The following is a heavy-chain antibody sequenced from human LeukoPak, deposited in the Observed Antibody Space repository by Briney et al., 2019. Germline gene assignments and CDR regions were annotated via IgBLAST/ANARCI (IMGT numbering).Heavy chain of an antibody. V-gene: IGHV3-30*02. J-gene: IGHJ4*02. CDR1: GFTFSTYG. D-gene: IGHD1-26*01. CDR2: IRNDGTSK. CDR3: AKRISGAYYSLLDF. Sequence: GGSLRLSCAASGFTFSTYGMHWVRQAPGKGVEWVAFIRNDGTSKYYADSAKGRFTVSRDNSKNTVYLQMNSLRPDDTAVYYCAKRISGAYYSLLDFWGQGTLVTVSS.